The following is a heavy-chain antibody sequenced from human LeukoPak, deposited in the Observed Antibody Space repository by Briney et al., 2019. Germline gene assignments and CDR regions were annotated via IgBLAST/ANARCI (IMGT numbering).Heavy chain of an antibody. V-gene: IGHV1-2*02. CDR3: ARDGVGTYDY. Sequence: GASVKVSFKASGYTFTDYYINWMRQAPGQGLEWMGWINTANGDTIYAQKSLGSVTLTRDTSISTAYMELTTLTSDDTAVYYCARDGVGTYDYWGQGTLVTVSS. CDR2: INTANGDT. D-gene: IGHD1-26*01. CDR1: GYTFTDYY. J-gene: IGHJ4*02.